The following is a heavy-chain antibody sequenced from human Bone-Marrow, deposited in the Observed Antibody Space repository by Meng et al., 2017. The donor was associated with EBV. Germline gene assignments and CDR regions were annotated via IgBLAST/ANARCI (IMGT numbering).Heavy chain of an antibody. CDR3: HSDNYDSSGEFYGSY. V-gene: IGHV3-33*01. J-gene: IGHJ4*02. Sequence: QVQAAESGGGVVQPGRSLRLSCATSGFTFRDYGVHWVRQAPGKGLEWVAVIWYDETTKYYAGSVKGRFTVSRDNSKNTAYLQMNSLRAEDTAVYYCHSDNYDSSGEFYGSYWGRGTLVTVSS. CDR2: IWYDETTK. D-gene: IGHD3-22*01. CDR1: GFTFRDYG.